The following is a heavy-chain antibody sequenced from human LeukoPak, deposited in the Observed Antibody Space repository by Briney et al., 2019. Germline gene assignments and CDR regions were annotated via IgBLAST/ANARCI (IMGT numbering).Heavy chain of an antibody. CDR1: GFTFSSYG. V-gene: IGHV3-33*01. Sequence: GGSLRLSCAASGFTFSSYGMRWVRQAPGKGLEWVAVIWYDGSNKYYADSVKGRFTISRDNSKNTLYLQMNSLRAEDTAVYYCARVGGDISFDYWGQGTLVTVSS. D-gene: IGHD3-9*01. CDR3: ARVGGDISFDY. CDR2: IWYDGSNK. J-gene: IGHJ4*02.